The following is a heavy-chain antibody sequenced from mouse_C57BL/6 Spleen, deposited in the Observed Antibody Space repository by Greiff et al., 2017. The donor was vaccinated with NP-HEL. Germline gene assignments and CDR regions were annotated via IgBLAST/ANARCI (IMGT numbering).Heavy chain of an antibody. Sequence: VKLQESGAELMKPGASVKLSCKATGYTFTGYWIEWVKQRPGHGLEWIGEILPGSGSTNYIEKFKGKATFTADTSSNTAYMQLSSLTTEDSAIYYCARGYGKAMDYWGQGTSVTVSS. CDR1: GYTFTGYW. J-gene: IGHJ4*01. CDR2: ILPGSGST. D-gene: IGHD2-1*01. V-gene: IGHV1-9*01. CDR3: ARGYGKAMDY.